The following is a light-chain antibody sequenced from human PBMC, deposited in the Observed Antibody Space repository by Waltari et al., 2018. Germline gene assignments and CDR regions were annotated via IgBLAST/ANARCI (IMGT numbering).Light chain of an antibody. CDR3: QHYNNYSPWT. CDR1: QNSNSW. V-gene: IGKV1-5*03. J-gene: IGKJ1*01. CDR2: KAS. Sequence: DIQMTQSPPTLPQSAGDRVTIPCRTSQNSNSWLAWYQQKPGKAPKLLIYKASSLESGVPSRFSGSGSGTEFTLTITSLQPDDFATYFCQHYNNYSPWTFGQGTKVEVK.